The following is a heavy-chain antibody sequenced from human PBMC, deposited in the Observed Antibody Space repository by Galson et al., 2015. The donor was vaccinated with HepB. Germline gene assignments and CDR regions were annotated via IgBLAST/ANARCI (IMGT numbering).Heavy chain of an antibody. D-gene: IGHD3-9*01. Sequence: SLRLSCAGSGLTFNNHLMGWVRQAPGKGLEWVSAISGSGDSTNYAGPVKGRFTISRDNPKNMLYLQINNLRAADTAVYFCARGQSTDYYDDKGRFHYWIGAFDVWDQGTLVTVTS. CDR1: GLTFNNHL. V-gene: IGHV3-23*01. CDR2: ISGSGDST. CDR3: ARGQSTDYYDDKGRFHYWIGAFDV. J-gene: IGHJ3*01.